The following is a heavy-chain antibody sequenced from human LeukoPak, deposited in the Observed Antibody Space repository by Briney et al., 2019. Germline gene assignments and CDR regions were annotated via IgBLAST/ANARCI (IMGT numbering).Heavy chain of an antibody. Sequence: GGSLRLSCSASGFTFSSYAMHWVRQAPGKGLEYVSAISSNGGSTYHADSVKGRFTISRDNSKNTLYLQMSSLRAEDTAVYYCVKVAVAGKVSFDYWGQGTLVTVSS. D-gene: IGHD6-19*01. CDR3: VKVAVAGKVSFDY. J-gene: IGHJ4*02. V-gene: IGHV3-64D*06. CDR2: ISSNGGST. CDR1: GFTFSSYA.